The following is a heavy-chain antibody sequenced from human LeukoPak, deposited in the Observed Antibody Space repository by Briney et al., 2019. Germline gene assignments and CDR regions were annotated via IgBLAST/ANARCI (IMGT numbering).Heavy chain of an antibody. CDR1: GYTFTTHA. CDR2: INTNTGNP. D-gene: IGHD5-18*01. V-gene: IGHV7-4-1*02. CDR3: GRDPKLGIRGYTYGYIDF. Sequence: ASVKVSCKTSGYTFTTHAISWVRQAPGQGLEWMGWINTNTGNPTYAQGFFTGRYVFSLDTSVNTAYLQITGLKADDTAVYYCGRDPKLGIRGYTYGYIDFWGQGTLVTVAS. J-gene: IGHJ4*02.